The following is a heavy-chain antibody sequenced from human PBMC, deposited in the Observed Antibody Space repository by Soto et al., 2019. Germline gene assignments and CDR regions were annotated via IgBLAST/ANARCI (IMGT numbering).Heavy chain of an antibody. CDR2: ISAYNGNT. J-gene: IGHJ4*02. CDR1: GXTFTSYG. Sequence: ASVKVSCKASGXTFTSYGISWVRQAPGQGLEWMGWISAYNGNTNYAQKLQGRVTMTTDTSTSTAYMELRSLRSDDTAVYYCARDSFPYCGGDCYFDYWGQGTLVTVSS. D-gene: IGHD2-21*02. CDR3: ARDSFPYCGGDCYFDY. V-gene: IGHV1-18*01.